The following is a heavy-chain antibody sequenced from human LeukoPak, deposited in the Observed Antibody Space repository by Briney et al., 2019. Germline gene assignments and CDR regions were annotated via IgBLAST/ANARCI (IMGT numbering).Heavy chain of an antibody. V-gene: IGHV4-59*12. CDR1: GGSISSYY. CDR2: IYYSGST. CDR3: ARDTTVTTIYYYYYMDV. Sequence: PSETLSLTCTVSGGSISSYYWSWIRQPPGKGLEWIGSIYYSGSTYYNPSLKSRVTISVDTSKNQFSLKLSSVTAADTAVYYCARDTTVTTIYYYYYMDVWGKGTTVTVSS. D-gene: IGHD4-11*01. J-gene: IGHJ6*03.